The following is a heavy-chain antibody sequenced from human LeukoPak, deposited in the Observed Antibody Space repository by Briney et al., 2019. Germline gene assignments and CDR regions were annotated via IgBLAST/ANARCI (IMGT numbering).Heavy chain of an antibody. J-gene: IGHJ6*03. CDR2: VYHSGAT. V-gene: IGHV4-38-2*02. CDR3: ARARGDSPRIYYYMDV. Sequence: PSETLSLTCSVSNYSISDGYYWGWIRQPPGKGLEWIGGVYHSGATYYNPSLKSRVALSADTSKNQFSLKLNSVTVADSAVYFCARARGDSPRIYYYMDVWGKGTTVTVSS. CDR1: NYSISDGYY. D-gene: IGHD3-16*01.